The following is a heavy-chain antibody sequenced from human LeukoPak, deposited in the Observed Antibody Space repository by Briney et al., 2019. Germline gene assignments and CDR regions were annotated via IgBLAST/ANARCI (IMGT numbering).Heavy chain of an antibody. CDR1: GFTFSSYS. CDR3: ARVGYSSSWYYMDV. CDR2: ISSSSSYI. D-gene: IGHD6-13*01. J-gene: IGHJ6*03. V-gene: IGHV3-21*01. Sequence: GGSLRLSCAASGFTFSSYSMNWVRQAPGKGLEWVSSISSSSSYIYYADSVKGRFTISRDNAKNSLYLEMNSLRAEDTGVYYCARVGYSSSWYYMDVWGKGTTVTISS.